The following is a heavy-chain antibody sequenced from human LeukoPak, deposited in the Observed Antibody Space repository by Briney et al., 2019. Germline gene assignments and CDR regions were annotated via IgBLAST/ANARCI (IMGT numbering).Heavy chain of an antibody. V-gene: IGHV3-7*01. Sequence: PGGSLRLSCAASGFSLSSYWMSWIRQAPGKGLEWVADIKGDGSDKLYVDSVKGRFSISRDNAKNSLYLQIISLRVEDTAVYYCARRNLFDYWGQGTVVTVSS. CDR3: ARRNLFDY. CDR1: GFSLSSYW. CDR2: IKGDGSDK. J-gene: IGHJ4*02. D-gene: IGHD1-14*01.